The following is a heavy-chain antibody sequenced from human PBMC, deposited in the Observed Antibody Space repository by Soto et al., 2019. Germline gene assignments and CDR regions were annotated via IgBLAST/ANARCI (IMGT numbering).Heavy chain of an antibody. CDR3: ARGDYYDSSGYYYDGNWFDP. Sequence: GASVKVSCKASGYTFTSYGISWVRQAPGQGLEWMGWISAYNGNTNYAQKLQGRVTMTTDTSTSTAYMELRSLRSDDTAVYYCARGDYYDSSGYYYDGNWFDPWGQGTLVTVSS. CDR2: ISAYNGNT. J-gene: IGHJ5*02. CDR1: GYTFTSYG. V-gene: IGHV1-18*01. D-gene: IGHD3-22*01.